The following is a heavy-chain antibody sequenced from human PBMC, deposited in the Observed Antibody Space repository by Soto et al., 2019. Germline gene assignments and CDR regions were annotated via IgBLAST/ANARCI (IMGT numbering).Heavy chain of an antibody. J-gene: IGHJ5*02. CDR2: ISGDGGST. D-gene: IGHD2-15*01. Sequence: GGSLRLSCAASGFTFSSYAMSWVRQAPGKGLEWVSVISGDGGSTYYADSVKGRFTISRDNSKNTLYLQMNSLRTEDTALYYCAKDLDCSGGSCYSPWFDPWGQGTLVTVSS. CDR3: AKDLDCSGGSCYSPWFDP. V-gene: IGHV3-43*02. CDR1: GFTFSSYA.